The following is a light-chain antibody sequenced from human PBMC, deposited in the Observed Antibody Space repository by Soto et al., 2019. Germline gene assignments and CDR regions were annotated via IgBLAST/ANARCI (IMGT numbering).Light chain of an antibody. CDR2: GAS. CDR3: QQYRSFPLS. CDR1: QSVSSS. Sequence: DIQMTQSPSSRSASVGDRVTITCRASQSVSSSLAWYQQKPGKAPKLLIYGASSLESGVPSRFSGSESGTEFTLTIASLQPDDFATYYCQQYRSFPLSFGGGTKLEIK. J-gene: IGKJ4*01. V-gene: IGKV1-5*01.